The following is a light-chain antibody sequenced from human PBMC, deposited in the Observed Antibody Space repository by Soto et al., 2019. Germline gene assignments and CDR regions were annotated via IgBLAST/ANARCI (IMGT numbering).Light chain of an antibody. CDR2: GAS. Sequence: DIQMTQSPSSLSASVGDRVTVTCRASQSVITYLNWYQQKPGKAPTLLISGASSLQSGVPSRFSGSGSETDFTLTISSLQSEDFATYYCQQSYSTPRTFGQGTKLEIK. CDR3: QQSYSTPRT. J-gene: IGKJ2*01. V-gene: IGKV1-39*01. CDR1: QSVITY.